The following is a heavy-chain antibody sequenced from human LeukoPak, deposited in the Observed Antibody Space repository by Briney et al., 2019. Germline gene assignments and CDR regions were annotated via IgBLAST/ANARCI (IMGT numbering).Heavy chain of an antibody. V-gene: IGHV4-31*03. D-gene: IGHD5-18*01. CDR3: AREDTAMVDY. Sequence: SQTLSLTCTVSGGSISSGGYYWSWICQHPGKGLEWIGYIYYSGSTYHNPSLKSRVTISVDTSKNQFSLKLSSVTAADTAVYYCAREDTAMVDYWGQGTLVTVSS. CDR1: GGSISSGGYY. CDR2: IYYSGST. J-gene: IGHJ4*02.